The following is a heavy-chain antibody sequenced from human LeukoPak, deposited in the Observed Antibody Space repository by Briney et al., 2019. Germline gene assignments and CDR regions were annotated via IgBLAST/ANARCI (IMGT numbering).Heavy chain of an antibody. CDR1: GGSISSYY. V-gene: IGHV4-59*01. D-gene: IGHD1-26*01. Sequence: SETLSHTCTVSGGSISSYYWSWIRQPPGKGLEWIGYIYYSGSTNYNPSLKSRVTISVDTSKNQFSLKLSSVTAADTAVYYCARDSGARIYFDYWGQGTLVTVSS. CDR2: IYYSGST. CDR3: ARDSGARIYFDY. J-gene: IGHJ4*02.